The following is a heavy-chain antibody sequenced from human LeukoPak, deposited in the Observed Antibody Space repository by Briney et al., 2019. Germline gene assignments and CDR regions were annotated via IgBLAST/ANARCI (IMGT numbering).Heavy chain of an antibody. V-gene: IGHV4-31*03. J-gene: IGHJ6*02. CDR1: GGSINSGGYY. D-gene: IGHD5-12*01. CDR3: ARVVSGSYGMDV. Sequence: PSETLSLTCTVSGGSINSGGYYWSWVRQHPGKGMEWRGYIHYSGSAYYNPSLKSRVTISADTSKNQFSLKLSSVTAADTAVYYCARVVSGSYGMDVWGQGTTVTVSS. CDR2: IHYSGSA.